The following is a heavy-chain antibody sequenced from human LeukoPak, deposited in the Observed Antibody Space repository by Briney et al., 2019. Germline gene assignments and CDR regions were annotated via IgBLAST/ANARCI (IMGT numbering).Heavy chain of an antibody. J-gene: IGHJ4*02. D-gene: IGHD1-26*01. CDR3: AKDSNRRWELLPLYYFDY. CDR2: INPNSGGT. CDR1: GYTFTGYY. V-gene: IGHV1-2*02. Sequence: ASVKVSCKASGYTFTGYYMHWVRQAPGQGLEWMGWINPNSGGTNYAQKFQGRVTMTRDTSISTAYMELSRLRSDDTAVYYCAKDSNRRWELLPLYYFDYWGQGTLVTVSS.